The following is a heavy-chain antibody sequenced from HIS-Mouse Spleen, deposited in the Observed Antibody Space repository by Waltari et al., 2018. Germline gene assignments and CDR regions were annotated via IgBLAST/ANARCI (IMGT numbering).Heavy chain of an antibody. Sequence: QVQLQQWGAGLLKPSETLSLTCAVYGGSFSGYYWSWTRQPPGKGLEWIGEINHSGSTNYNPSLKSRVTISVDTSKNQFSLKLSSVTAADTAVYYCASRYYDFWSGYYHDAFDIWGQGTMVTVSS. V-gene: IGHV4-34*01. D-gene: IGHD3-3*01. CDR3: ASRYYDFWSGYYHDAFDI. CDR1: GGSFSGYY. CDR2: INHSGST. J-gene: IGHJ3*02.